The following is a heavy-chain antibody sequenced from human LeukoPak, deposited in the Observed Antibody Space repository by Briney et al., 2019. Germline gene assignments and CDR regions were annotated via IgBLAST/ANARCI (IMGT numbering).Heavy chain of an antibody. D-gene: IGHD6-19*01. CDR1: GYTFTGYY. CDR2: INPNSGGT. V-gene: IGHV1-2*06. Sequence: ASVKVSCKASGYTFTGYYMHWVRQAPGQGLEWMGRINPNSGGTNYAQKFQGRVTMTRDTSISTAYMELSRLRSDDTAVYYCARGRAAVAGRFGPWGQGTLVTVSS. CDR3: ARGRAAVAGRFGP. J-gene: IGHJ5*02.